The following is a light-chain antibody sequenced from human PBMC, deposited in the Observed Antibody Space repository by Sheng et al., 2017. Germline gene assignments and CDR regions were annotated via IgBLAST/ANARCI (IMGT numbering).Light chain of an antibody. CDR2: DVS. CDR3: SSYSNGGTYV. Sequence: QSSLTQPASVSGSPGQSITISCTGTSTDVGSFDFVSWYQQYPGKAPQLIVFDVSKRPSGVSDRFSGSKSGNSASLTISGLQPDDEADFFCSSYSNGGTYVFGTGTKVTVL. J-gene: IGLJ1*01. CDR1: STDVGSFDF. V-gene: IGLV2-23*02.